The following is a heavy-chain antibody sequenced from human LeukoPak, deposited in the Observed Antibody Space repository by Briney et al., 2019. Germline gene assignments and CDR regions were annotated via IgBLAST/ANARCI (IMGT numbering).Heavy chain of an antibody. Sequence: PSETLSLTCAVYGGSFSGYYWSWIRQPPGKGLEWIGEINHSGSTNYNPSLESRVTISVDASKNQFSLKLSSVTAADTAVYYCARDNVEMATDFDYWGQGTLVTVSS. V-gene: IGHV4-34*01. J-gene: IGHJ4*02. D-gene: IGHD5-24*01. CDR3: ARDNVEMATDFDY. CDR1: GGSFSGYY. CDR2: INHSGST.